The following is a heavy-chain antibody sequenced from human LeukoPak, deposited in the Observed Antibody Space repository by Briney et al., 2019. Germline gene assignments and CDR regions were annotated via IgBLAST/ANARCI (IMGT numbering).Heavy chain of an antibody. D-gene: IGHD3-16*01. Sequence: PSETPSLTCTVSGGSITSYYWSWIRQPPGEGLEWIGYIYYSGSTNYNPSLKSRVTISVDTSKNQFSLKLSSVTAADTAIYYCARGGTFGDCWGQGTLVTVSS. CDR3: ARGGTFGDC. V-gene: IGHV4-59*01. CDR2: IYYSGST. J-gene: IGHJ4*02. CDR1: GGSITSYY.